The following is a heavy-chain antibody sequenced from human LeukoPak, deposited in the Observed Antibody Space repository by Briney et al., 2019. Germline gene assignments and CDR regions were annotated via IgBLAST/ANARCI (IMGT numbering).Heavy chain of an antibody. J-gene: IGHJ4*02. Sequence: SETLSLTCAVYGGSFSGYYWSWIRQPPGKGLEWIGEINHSGSTNYNPSLKSRVTISVDTSKNQFSLKLSSVTAADTAAYYCASLFVSTAVSSYYDILTGYYEDWGQGTLVTVSS. CDR3: ASLFVSTAVSSYYDILTGYYED. CDR2: INHSGST. V-gene: IGHV4-34*01. CDR1: GGSFSGYY. D-gene: IGHD3-9*01.